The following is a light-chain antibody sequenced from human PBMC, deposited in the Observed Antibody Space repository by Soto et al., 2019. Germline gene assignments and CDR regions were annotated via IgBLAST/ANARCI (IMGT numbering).Light chain of an antibody. J-gene: IGLJ1*01. Sequence: QSALTQPPSASGSPGQSVTISCAGTSSDVGGYNYVSWYQQYPGKVPKLMIYEVSERPSWVPDRFSGSKSGNTAFLTVSGLQAEDEADYYCLSYADTAYVFGTGTKLTVL. V-gene: IGLV2-8*01. CDR2: EVS. CDR1: SSDVGGYNY. CDR3: LSYADTAYV.